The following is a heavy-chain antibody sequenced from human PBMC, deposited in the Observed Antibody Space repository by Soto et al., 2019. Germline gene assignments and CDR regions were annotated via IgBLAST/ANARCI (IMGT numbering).Heavy chain of an antibody. J-gene: IGHJ6*02. V-gene: IGHV1-69*13. CDR3: ARAIGRCTNGVCYDYYYYGMDG. CDR1: GGTFSSYA. Sequence: SVKVSCKASGGTFSSYAISWVRQAPGQGLEWMGGIIPIFGTANYAQKFQGRVTITADESTSTAYMELSSLRSEDTAVYYCARAIGRCTNGVCYDYYYYGMDGWGQGTTVTVSS. CDR2: IIPIFGTA. D-gene: IGHD2-8*01.